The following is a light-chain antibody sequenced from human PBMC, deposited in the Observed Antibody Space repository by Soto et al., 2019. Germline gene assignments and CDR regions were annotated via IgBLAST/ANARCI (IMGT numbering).Light chain of an antibody. CDR2: SNS. J-gene: IGLJ2*01. Sequence: QSVLTQPPSASGTPGQRVTFSCSGSSSNIGSNAVNWYQQLPGTAPKLLIYSNSQRPSGVPDRFSGSESGTSASLAISGLQSEDEADYYCVAWDDSLNGPVFGGGTKVTVL. V-gene: IGLV1-44*01. CDR3: VAWDDSLNGPV. CDR1: SSNIGSNA.